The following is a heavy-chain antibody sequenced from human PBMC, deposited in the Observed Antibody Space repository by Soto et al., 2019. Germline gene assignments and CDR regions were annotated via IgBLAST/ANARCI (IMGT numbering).Heavy chain of an antibody. V-gene: IGHV3-7*03. D-gene: IGHD3-3*01. CDR1: GFTFSGYW. J-gene: IGHJ5*02. CDR3: ARLSFHDSAPFDP. CDR2: IKQDGSEK. Sequence: GGSLSLSCAASGFTFSGYWMSWVRQAPGKGLEWVANIKQDGSEKYYVDSVKGRFTISRDNAKKSLYLQMNSLRAEDTAVYYCARLSFHDSAPFDPWGLGTLVTVSS.